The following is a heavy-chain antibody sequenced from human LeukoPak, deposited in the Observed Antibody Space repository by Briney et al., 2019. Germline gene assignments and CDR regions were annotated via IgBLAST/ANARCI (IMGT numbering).Heavy chain of an antibody. CDR3: ARDLGARGFDY. CDR2: ISGSSTTI. V-gene: IGHV3-48*02. Sequence: GGSLRLSCAASGFTFTTYGMSWVRQAPGKGLEWVSYISGSSTTIYYADSVKGRFTISRDDAKNALYLQLNSLTDEDTAVYYCARDLGARGFDYWGQGTLVTVS. CDR1: GFTFTTYG. D-gene: IGHD4/OR15-4a*01. J-gene: IGHJ4*02.